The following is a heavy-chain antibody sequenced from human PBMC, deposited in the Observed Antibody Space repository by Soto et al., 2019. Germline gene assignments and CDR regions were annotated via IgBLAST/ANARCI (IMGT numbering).Heavy chain of an antibody. D-gene: IGHD3-22*01. J-gene: IGHJ3*02. CDR3: AHVYYDSSGYEPNDAFDI. Sequence: GGSLRLSCAASGFTFSSYSMNWVRQAPGKGLEWVSYISSSSSTIYYADSVKGRFTISRDNAKNSLYLQMNSLRDEDTAVYYCAHVYYDSSGYEPNDAFDIWGQGTMVTVSS. V-gene: IGHV3-48*02. CDR2: ISSSSSTI. CDR1: GFTFSSYS.